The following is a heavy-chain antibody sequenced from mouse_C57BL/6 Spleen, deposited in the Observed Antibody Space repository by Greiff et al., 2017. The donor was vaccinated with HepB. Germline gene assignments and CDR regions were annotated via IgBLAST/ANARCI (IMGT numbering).Heavy chain of an antibody. V-gene: IGHV1-15*01. CDR1: GYTFTDYE. D-gene: IGHD2-14*01. CDR3: TRRGTRGYAMDY. CDR2: IDPETGGT. Sequence: VQLVESGAELVRPGASVTLSCKASGYTFTDYEMHWVKQTPVHGLEWIGAIDPETGGTAYNQKFKGKAILTADKSSSTAYMELRSLTSEDSAVYYCTRRGTRGYAMDYWGQGTSVTVSS. J-gene: IGHJ4*01.